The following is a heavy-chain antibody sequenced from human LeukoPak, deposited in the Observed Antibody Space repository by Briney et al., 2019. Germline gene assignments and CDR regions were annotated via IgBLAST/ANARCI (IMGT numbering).Heavy chain of an antibody. V-gene: IGHV3-30*18. CDR2: ISYDGSNK. J-gene: IGHJ4*02. CDR3: AKDIEGYYDSSGYDY. CDR1: GFTFSSYG. Sequence: GGSLRLSCAASGFTFSSYGMHWVRQAPGKGLEWVAVISYDGSNKYYADSVKGRFTISGDNSKNTLYLQMNSLRAEDTAVYYCAKDIEGYYDSSGYDYWGQGTLVTVSS. D-gene: IGHD3-22*01.